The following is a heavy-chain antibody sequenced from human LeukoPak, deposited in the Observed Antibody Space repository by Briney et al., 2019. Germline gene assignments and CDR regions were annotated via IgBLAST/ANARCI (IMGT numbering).Heavy chain of an antibody. CDR3: TTVSATGTPFL. J-gene: IGHJ4*02. CDR2: VKSKNDGGTT. CDR1: GFTFSTTW. Sequence: GGSLRLSCAASGFTFSTTWMTWVRQAPGKGLEWVGRVKSKNDGGTTDFAAPVKGRFTISGDDSKDTVYLQMNSLKTEDTAVYYCTTVSATGTPFLWGQGTLVTVSS. V-gene: IGHV3-15*01. D-gene: IGHD1-1*01.